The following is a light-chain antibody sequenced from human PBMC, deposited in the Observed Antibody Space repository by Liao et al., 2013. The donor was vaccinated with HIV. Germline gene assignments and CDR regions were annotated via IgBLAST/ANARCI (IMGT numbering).Light chain of an antibody. Sequence: SYELTQPPSVSVSPGQTASLSCSGDKLGDKYASWYQKKSGQSPELVIYQDNKRPSGIPDRISGSNSGNTATLTISGTQAVDEAVYYCQAWDRVSALFGGGTELTVL. CDR3: QAWDRVSAL. J-gene: IGLJ2*01. CDR2: QDN. CDR1: KLGDKY. V-gene: IGLV3-1*01.